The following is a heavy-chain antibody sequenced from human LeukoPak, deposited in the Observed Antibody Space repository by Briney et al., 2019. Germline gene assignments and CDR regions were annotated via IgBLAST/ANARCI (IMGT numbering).Heavy chain of an antibody. V-gene: IGHV1-46*01. CDR1: GYTFTSYY. CDR2: INPSGGST. J-gene: IGHJ4*02. CDR3: ASLGVGARVDY. Sequence: ASVKVSCKASGYTFTSYYMHWVRPATGQGLEWMGIINPSGGSTSYAQKFQGRVTTTRDTSTSTVYMELSSLSSEDTAVYYCASLGVGARVDYWGQGTLVTVSS. D-gene: IGHD1-26*01.